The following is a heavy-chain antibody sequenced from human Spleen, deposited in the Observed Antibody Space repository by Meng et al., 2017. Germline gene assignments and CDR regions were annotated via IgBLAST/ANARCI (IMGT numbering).Heavy chain of an antibody. D-gene: IGHD6-13*01. CDR3: ARDEDISAAGKLFGDY. CDR1: GYTFTGYY. CDR2: INPNSGGT. J-gene: IGHJ4*02. Sequence: QVRLGQAGAEVKKPGASVKFSCKASGYTFTGYYMHWVRQAPGQGLEWMGRINPNSGGTHYAQKFQARVTMTGDTSISTAYMELSGLRSDDTAMYYCARDEDISAAGKLFGDYWGQGTLVTVSS. V-gene: IGHV1-2*06.